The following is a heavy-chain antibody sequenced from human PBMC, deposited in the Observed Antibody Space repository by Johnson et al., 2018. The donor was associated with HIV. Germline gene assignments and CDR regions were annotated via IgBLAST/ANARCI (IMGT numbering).Heavy chain of an antibody. D-gene: IGHD4-23*01. CDR3: AKDVSVVTPSGSFDI. CDR1: GFTFSSYA. V-gene: IGHV3-30-3*02. J-gene: IGHJ3*02. CDR2: ISYDGSNK. Sequence: QVQLVESGGGVVQPGRSLRLSCAASGFTFSSYAMYWVRQAPGKGLEWVAFISYDGSNKYYADSVKGRFTISRDNSKNTLYLQMNSLRPEDSAVYYCAKDVSVVTPSGSFDIWGQGTWVTVSS.